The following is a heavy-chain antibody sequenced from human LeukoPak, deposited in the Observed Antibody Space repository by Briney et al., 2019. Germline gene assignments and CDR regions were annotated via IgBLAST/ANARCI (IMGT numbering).Heavy chain of an antibody. J-gene: IGHJ4*02. CDR1: GSMYNYY. Sequence: SETLSLTCTVSGSMYNYYWSWIRQPPGKGLEWIGYIHYSGSTNYNPSLESRVTMSLDTSNNQVSLNLNSVTAADTAVYYCARHISSGGTYAHFDYWGQGTLVTVSS. CDR2: IHYSGST. CDR3: ARHISSGGTYAHFDY. D-gene: IGHD1-26*01. V-gene: IGHV4-59*08.